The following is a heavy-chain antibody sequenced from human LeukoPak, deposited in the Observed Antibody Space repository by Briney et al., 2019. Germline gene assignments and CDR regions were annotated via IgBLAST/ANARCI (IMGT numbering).Heavy chain of an antibody. J-gene: IGHJ4*02. CDR2: ITGSGNT. D-gene: IGHD2/OR15-2a*01. V-gene: IGHV3-69-1*01. CDR1: GFSFSYFS. CDR3: ARTQSMAVIDY. Sequence: GGSLRLSCAASGFSFSYFSMNWVRQAPGKGLECVSQITGSGNTHYADSVKGRFAISRDNAKNSVSLQMNNLRAEDTGVYYCARTQSMAVIDYWGQGTLVTVSS.